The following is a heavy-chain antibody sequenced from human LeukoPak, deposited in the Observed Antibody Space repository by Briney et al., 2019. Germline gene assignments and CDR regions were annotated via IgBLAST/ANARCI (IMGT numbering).Heavy chain of an antibody. Sequence: GGSLRLSCAASGFTFSNYAMSWVRQAPGKGLEWVSAISGSGGSTYYADSVKGRFTISRDNSKNTLYLQMNSLRAEDTAVYYCAKGHSSSRYGYGMDVWGQGTTVTVSS. V-gene: IGHV3-23*01. CDR2: ISGSGGST. D-gene: IGHD6-13*01. J-gene: IGHJ6*02. CDR1: GFTFSNYA. CDR3: AKGHSSSRYGYGMDV.